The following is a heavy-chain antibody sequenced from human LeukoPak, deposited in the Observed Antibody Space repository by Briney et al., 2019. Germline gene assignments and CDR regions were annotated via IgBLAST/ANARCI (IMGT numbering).Heavy chain of an antibody. V-gene: IGHV1-46*01. D-gene: IGHD5-18*01. CDR2: INPSGGST. CDR1: GYTFTSYY. CDR3: ATAYNYGRDAFDM. Sequence: ASVTVSCKASGYTFTSYYMHWVRQAPGQGLVGMGIINPSGGSTSYAQKFQGRVTMTRDTSTSTVYMELSSLRSEDTAVYYCATAYNYGRDAFDMWGQGTMVTVSS. J-gene: IGHJ3*02.